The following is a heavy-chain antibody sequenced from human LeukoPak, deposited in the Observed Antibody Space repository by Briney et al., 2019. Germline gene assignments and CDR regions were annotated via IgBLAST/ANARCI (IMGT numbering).Heavy chain of an antibody. D-gene: IGHD3-3*01. V-gene: IGHV1-2*02. CDR2: INPNSGGT. CDR3: AREWYDFWSGYYIPYNWFDP. J-gene: IGHJ5*02. Sequence: GASVKVSCKASGYTFTVYYMHWVRQAPGQGLEWRGGINPNSGGTNYAQKFQGRVTMTRDTSISKAYMELSRLRSDDTAVYYCAREWYDFWSGYYIPYNWFDPWGQGTLVTVSS. CDR1: GYTFTVYY.